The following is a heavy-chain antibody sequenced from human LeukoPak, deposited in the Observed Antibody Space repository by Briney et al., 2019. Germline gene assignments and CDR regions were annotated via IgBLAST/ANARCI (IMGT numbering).Heavy chain of an antibody. CDR3: ARDRRDGYNVLDY. D-gene: IGHD5-24*01. Sequence: GGSLRLSCAASGFTFSTYWMTWVRQAPEKGLEWVANMKQDGSETYYVDSVKGRFTISRDNAKNSLYLQMISLRAEDTAMYYCARDRRDGYNVLDYWGQGTLVTVSS. CDR1: GFTFSTYW. CDR2: MKQDGSET. J-gene: IGHJ4*02. V-gene: IGHV3-7*01.